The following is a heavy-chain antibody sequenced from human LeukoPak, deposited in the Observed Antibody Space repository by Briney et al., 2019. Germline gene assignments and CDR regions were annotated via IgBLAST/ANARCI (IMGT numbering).Heavy chain of an antibody. CDR1: GYTFTSYY. CDR2: MNPSGGST. D-gene: IGHD3-10*01. V-gene: IGHV1-46*01. CDR3: ARGISITMVRGVIDY. J-gene: IGHJ4*02. Sequence: ASVKVSCKAFGYTFTSYYMHWVRQAPGQGLEWMGIMNPSGGSTSYAQKFQDRVSMTRDTSTSTVYMELSSLRSEDTAVYYCARGISITMVRGVIDYWGQGTLVIVS.